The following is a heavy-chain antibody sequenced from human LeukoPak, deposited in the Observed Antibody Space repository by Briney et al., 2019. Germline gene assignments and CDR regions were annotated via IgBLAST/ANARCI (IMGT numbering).Heavy chain of an antibody. V-gene: IGHV3-11*01. D-gene: IGHD3-3*01. Sequence: PGGSLRLSRAASGFTFSDYYMSWIRQAPGKGLEWVSYISSSGSTIYYADSVKGRFTISRDNAKNSLYLQMNSLRAEDMALYYCAKAAGGFLEWLFEYWGQGTLVTVSS. CDR1: GFTFSDYY. J-gene: IGHJ4*02. CDR3: AKAAGGFLEWLFEY. CDR2: ISSSGSTI.